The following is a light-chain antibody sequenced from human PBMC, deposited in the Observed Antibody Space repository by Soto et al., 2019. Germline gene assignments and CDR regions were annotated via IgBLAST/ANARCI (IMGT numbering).Light chain of an antibody. CDR3: AAWDDSLSGPGV. J-gene: IGLJ7*01. CDR1: SSNIGNFY. V-gene: IGLV1-47*01. Sequence: QSVLTQPPSASGTPGQRVTISCSGSSSNIGNFYVYWYQQLPGTAPKLLIYKNNQRPLGVPDRFSGSKSGTSASLAISGLRSEDEADYYCAAWDDSLSGPGVFGGGTKVTV. CDR2: KNN.